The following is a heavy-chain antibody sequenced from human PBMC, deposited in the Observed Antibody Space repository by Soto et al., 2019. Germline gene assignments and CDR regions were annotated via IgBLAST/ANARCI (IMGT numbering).Heavy chain of an antibody. Sequence: PSETLSLTCTVSGGSMISYYWSWIRQPPGRGLEWIGYIYYGGSTKYNPSLNSRVTISVDTSKNQFSLKLSSVTAADTAVYYCARGYGAAFDIWGQGTMVTVSS. V-gene: IGHV4-59*08. CDR2: IYYGGST. J-gene: IGHJ3*02. CDR3: ARGYGAAFDI. D-gene: IGHD4-17*01. CDR1: GGSMISYY.